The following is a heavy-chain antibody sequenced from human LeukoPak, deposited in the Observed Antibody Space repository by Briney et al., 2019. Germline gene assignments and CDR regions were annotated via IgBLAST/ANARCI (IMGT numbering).Heavy chain of an antibody. D-gene: IGHD1-26*01. CDR3: AKENPVGGTNYFDY. CDR1: GFTFSSYA. J-gene: IGHJ4*02. Sequence: GGSLRLSCAASGFTFSSYAMHWVRQAPGKGLEWVAVISYDGSNKYYADSVKGRCTISRYNSKNTLFLQMNSLRVEDTAVYYCAKENPVGGTNYFDYWGQGTLVTVSS. V-gene: IGHV3-30-3*01. CDR2: ISYDGSNK.